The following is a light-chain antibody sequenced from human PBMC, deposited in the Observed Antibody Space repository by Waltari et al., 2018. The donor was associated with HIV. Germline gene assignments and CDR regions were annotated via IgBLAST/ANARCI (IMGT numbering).Light chain of an antibody. V-gene: IGLV6-57*03. Sequence: NFMLTQPHSVSESPGKTVTISCTRSSCSISSNYVQWSQQRPGSAPTTVIYEDNQRPSGVPDRFSGSIDSSSNSASLTISGLKTEDEADYYCQSYDNSVLWVFGGGTKLTVL. CDR3: QSYDNSVLWV. J-gene: IGLJ3*02. CDR1: SCSISSNY. CDR2: EDN.